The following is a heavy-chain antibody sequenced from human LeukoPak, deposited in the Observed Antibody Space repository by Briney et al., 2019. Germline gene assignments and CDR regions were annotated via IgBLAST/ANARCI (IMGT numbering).Heavy chain of an antibody. CDR3: AREAIVGATGPKDY. D-gene: IGHD1-26*01. Sequence: GGSLRLSCAASGFTFSTYGMHWVRQAPGKGLEWVAVISYDGSNKYYADSVKGRFTISRDNSKNTLYPQMNSLRAEDTAVYYCAREAIVGATGPKDYWGQGTLVTVSS. J-gene: IGHJ4*02. CDR1: GFTFSTYG. V-gene: IGHV3-30*03. CDR2: ISYDGSNK.